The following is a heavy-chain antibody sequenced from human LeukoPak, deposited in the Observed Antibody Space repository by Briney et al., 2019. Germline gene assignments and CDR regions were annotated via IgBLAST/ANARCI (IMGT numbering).Heavy chain of an antibody. D-gene: IGHD2-15*01. CDR2: IKRETDGGTT. J-gene: IGHJ4*02. V-gene: IGHV3-15*01. CDR3: TSIGY. Sequence: GGSLRLSCAASGFTFSNEWMSWVRQAPGKGLEWVGRIKRETDGGTTEYAAPVKGRFTISRDDSKNTLYLQMNSLKTEDTAVCYCTSIGYWGQGALVTVSS. CDR1: GFTFSNEW.